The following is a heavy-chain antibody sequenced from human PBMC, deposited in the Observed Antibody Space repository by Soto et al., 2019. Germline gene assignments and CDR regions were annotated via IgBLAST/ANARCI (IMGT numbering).Heavy chain of an antibody. V-gene: IGHV1-2*02. CDR2: INPNTGGT. D-gene: IGHD2-15*01. CDR1: GYTFTCHY. CDR3: ARAPLSRGPPLYYYYYGMDV. J-gene: IGHJ6*02. Sequence: GASAKVSCTASGYTFTCHYIHWVRQAPGRGLEWTGWINPNTGGTVYAQNFQDRVTMTSNTSISTAFMEVSSLTSDDTAVYYCARAPLSRGPPLYYYYYGMDVWGQGTAVTVSS.